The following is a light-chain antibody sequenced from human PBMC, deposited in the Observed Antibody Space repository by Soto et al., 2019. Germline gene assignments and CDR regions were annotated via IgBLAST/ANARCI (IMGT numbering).Light chain of an antibody. CDR1: SSDVGAYNS. J-gene: IGLJ3*02. CDR2: GVN. CDR3: SSFAGYYSLV. V-gene: IGLV2-11*01. Sequence: QSALTQPRSVSGSPGQSLTFSCTGTSSDVGAYNSVSWYQQHPGKAPKLVIYGVNKRPSGVPDRFSGSKSGNTASLTISGLQAEDEAVYYCSSFAGYYSLVFGGGTKLTV.